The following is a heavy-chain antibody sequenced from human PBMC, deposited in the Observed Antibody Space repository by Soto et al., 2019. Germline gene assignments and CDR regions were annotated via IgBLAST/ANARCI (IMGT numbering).Heavy chain of an antibody. Sequence: ASVKVSCKASGYTFTSYGISWVRQAPGQRLEWMGWISADNGNTKYAQKLQGRVTITRDTSASTAYMELSSLRSEDTAVYYCARDLGGWPDYWGHRTLVTVSS. CDR2: ISADNGNT. CDR3: ARDLGGWPDY. J-gene: IGHJ4*01. CDR1: GYTFTSYG. V-gene: IGHV1-18*01. D-gene: IGHD2-15*01.